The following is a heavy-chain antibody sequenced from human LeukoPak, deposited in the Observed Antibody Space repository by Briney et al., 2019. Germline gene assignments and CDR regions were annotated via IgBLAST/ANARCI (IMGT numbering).Heavy chain of an antibody. V-gene: IGHV4-30-4*02. CDR1: GGSISSGDYY. Sequence: PSETLSLTCTVSGGSISSGDYYWSWIRQPPGKGLEWIGYIYYSGSTYYNPSLKSRVTISVDTSKNQFSLKLSSVTAADTAMYYCARTSDYRVVAPFDYWGQGTLVTVSS. D-gene: IGHD4-17*01. CDR2: IYYSGST. CDR3: ARTSDYRVVAPFDY. J-gene: IGHJ4*02.